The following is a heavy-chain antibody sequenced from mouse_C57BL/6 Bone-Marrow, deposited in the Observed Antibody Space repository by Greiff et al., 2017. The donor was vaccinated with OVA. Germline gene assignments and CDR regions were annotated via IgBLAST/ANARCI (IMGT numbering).Heavy chain of an antibody. Sequence: VQLQQSGPVLVKPGPSVKISCKASGFTFTDYYMHWVKQSHGKSLEWIGLVYPYNGGTSYNQKFKGKATLTVDTSSSTAYMGLNSLPSEDSAVYYCARTSSSDEGAYYFDYWGQGTTLTVSS. CDR2: VYPYNGGT. V-gene: IGHV1-36*01. CDR3: ARTSSSDEGAYYFDY. J-gene: IGHJ2*01. CDR1: GFTFTDYY. D-gene: IGHD1-1*01.